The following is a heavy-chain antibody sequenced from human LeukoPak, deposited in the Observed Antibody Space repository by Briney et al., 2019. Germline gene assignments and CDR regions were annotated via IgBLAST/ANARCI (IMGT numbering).Heavy chain of an antibody. CDR1: GFTFSSYA. J-gene: IGHJ5*02. Sequence: GGSLRLSCAASGFTFSSYAMSWVRQAPGKGLEWVSAISGSGGSTYYADSVKGRFTISRDNSKNTLYLQMNSLRAEDTAVYCCAKTPYYYDSSGQTNWFDPWGQGTLVTVSS. V-gene: IGHV3-23*01. CDR3: AKTPYYYDSSGQTNWFDP. CDR2: ISGSGGST. D-gene: IGHD3-22*01.